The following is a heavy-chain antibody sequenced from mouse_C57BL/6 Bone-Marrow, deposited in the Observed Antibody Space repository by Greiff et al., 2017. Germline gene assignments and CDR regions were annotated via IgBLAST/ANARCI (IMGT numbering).Heavy chain of an antibody. Sequence: QVQLQQSGAELARPGASVKLSCKASGYTFTSYGISWVKQRTGQGLEWIGEIYPRSGNTYYNEKFKGKATLTADKSSSTAYMELRSLTSEDSAVYFCARKGGRYFDVWGTGTTVTVSS. CDR2: IYPRSGNT. CDR3: ARKGGRYFDV. CDR1: GYTFTSYG. V-gene: IGHV1-81*01. J-gene: IGHJ1*03.